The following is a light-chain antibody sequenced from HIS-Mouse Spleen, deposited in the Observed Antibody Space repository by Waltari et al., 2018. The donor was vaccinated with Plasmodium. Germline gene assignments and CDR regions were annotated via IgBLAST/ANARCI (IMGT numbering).Light chain of an antibody. CDR3: YSTDSSGNHRV. CDR1: ASHNKY. Sequence: SYELTQPPSVSVSPGQPARITYPGNASHNKYPYWYQQKSGQAPVLVSYEDSKRPSGIPERFSGSSSGTMATLTISGAQVEDEADYYCYSTDSSGNHRVFGGGTKLTVL. CDR2: EDS. J-gene: IGLJ3*02. V-gene: IGLV3-10*01.